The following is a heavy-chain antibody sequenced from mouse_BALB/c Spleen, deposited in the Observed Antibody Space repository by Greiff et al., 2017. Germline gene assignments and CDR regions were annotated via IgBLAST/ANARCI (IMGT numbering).Heavy chain of an antibody. J-gene: IGHJ4*01. V-gene: IGHV5-4*02. Sequence: LVGAGGGVLKPGGAPKLSCAASGFTFRDYFMYWGRQTPEKRLEWVATISDGGSYTYYPDSVKGRFTISRDNAKNNLYLQMSSLKSEDTAMYYCARDGGAMDYWGQGISVTVSS. CDR1: GFTFRDYF. CDR2: ISDGGSYT. CDR3: ARDGGAMDY.